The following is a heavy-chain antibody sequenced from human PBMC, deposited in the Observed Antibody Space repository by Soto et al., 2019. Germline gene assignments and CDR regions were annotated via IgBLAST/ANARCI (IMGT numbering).Heavy chain of an antibody. CDR3: AREYTAWPLAYGLDV. V-gene: IGHV3-21*01. Sequence: GGSLRLSCVGSGFTFSNYSINWVRPAPGKGLEWVSSISSRSDIYYADSVKGRFTISRDNAKNSVSLQMNSLRAEDTAVYYCAREYTAWPLAYGLDVWGQGTTVTVSS. J-gene: IGHJ6*02. CDR1: GFTFSNYS. CDR2: ISSRSDI. D-gene: IGHD2-2*02.